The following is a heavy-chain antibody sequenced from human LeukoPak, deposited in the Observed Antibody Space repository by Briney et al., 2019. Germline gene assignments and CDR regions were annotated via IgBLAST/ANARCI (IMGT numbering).Heavy chain of an antibody. V-gene: IGHV1-18*01. D-gene: IGHD2-15*01. CDR1: GYTFTNYG. CDR2: ISAYNGNT. CDR3: ARDHCSGGSCYHYYYYYGMDV. J-gene: IGHJ6*02. Sequence: GSVKVSCKASGYTFTNYGISWVRQAPGQGLEWMGWISAYNGNTNYAQKLQGRVTMTTDTSTSTAYMELRSLRSDDTAVYYCARDHCSGGSCYHYYYYYGMDVWGQGTTVTVSS.